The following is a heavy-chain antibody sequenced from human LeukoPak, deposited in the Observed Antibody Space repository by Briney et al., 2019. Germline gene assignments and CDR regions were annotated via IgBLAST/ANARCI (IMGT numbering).Heavy chain of an antibody. Sequence: GGSLRLSCAASGFTFSSYAISWVRQAPGKGLEWVSGISRSTGSTYYVDSVKGRFTISRDNSKNTLYLQMNSLRAEDTAVYYCAKQKGVSWYSEEDYWGQGTLVTVSS. J-gene: IGHJ4*02. D-gene: IGHD2-15*01. CDR3: AKQKGVSWYSEEDY. V-gene: IGHV3-23*01. CDR1: GFTFSSYA. CDR2: ISRSTGST.